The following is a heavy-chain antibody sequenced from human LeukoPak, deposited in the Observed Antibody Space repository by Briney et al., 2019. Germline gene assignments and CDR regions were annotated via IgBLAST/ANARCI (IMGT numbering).Heavy chain of an antibody. Sequence: SETLSLTCTVSGYSISSGYYWGWIRPPPGKGLEWIGSIYHSGSTYYNPSLKSRVTISVDTSKNHFSLKLSSVTAADTAVYYCAREFSSSYFDAFDIWGQGTLVTVSS. D-gene: IGHD6-6*01. V-gene: IGHV4-38-2*02. J-gene: IGHJ3*02. CDR3: AREFSSSYFDAFDI. CDR2: IYHSGST. CDR1: GYSISSGYY.